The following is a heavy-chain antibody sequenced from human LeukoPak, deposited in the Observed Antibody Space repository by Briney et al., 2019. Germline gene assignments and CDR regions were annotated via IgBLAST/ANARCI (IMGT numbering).Heavy chain of an antibody. V-gene: IGHV1-69*01. J-gene: IGHJ4*02. CDR3: VRARHDILTEYYFDY. CDR2: IIPIFGTA. Sequence: GASVKLSYKASGRTFSTYAISWGRQAPGQGLGWMGGIIPIFGTANYAQKFQGTETITADESTSTAYMALSSLRSEDTGAYYCVRARHDILTEYYFDYWGQGTLVSVSS. CDR1: GRTFSTYA. D-gene: IGHD3-9*01.